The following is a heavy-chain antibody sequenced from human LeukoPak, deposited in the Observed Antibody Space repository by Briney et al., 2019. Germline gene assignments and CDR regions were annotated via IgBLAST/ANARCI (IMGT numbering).Heavy chain of an antibody. CDR1: GGSISSGDYS. V-gene: IGHV4-30-2*01. CDR3: ARAVGYYYDSSGYLDP. CDR2: MYHSGST. J-gene: IGHJ5*02. Sequence: SETLSLTCAVSGGSISSGDYSWSWIRQPPGKGLEWIGYMYHSGSTYYNPSLKSRVTISVDRSKNQFSLKLSSVTAADTAVYYCARAVGYYYDSSGYLDPWGQGTLVTVSS. D-gene: IGHD3-22*01.